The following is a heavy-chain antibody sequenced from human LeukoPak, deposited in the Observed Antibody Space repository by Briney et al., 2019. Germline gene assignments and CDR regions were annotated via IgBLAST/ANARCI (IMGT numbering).Heavy chain of an antibody. D-gene: IGHD1-1*01. CDR3: AGPNSNSRFAY. V-gene: IGHV4-34*01. CDR2: INHSGST. CDR1: GGSFSGYY. J-gene: IGHJ4*02. Sequence: SETLSLTCAVYGGSFSGYYWSWIRQPPGKGLEWIGEINHSGSTNYNPSLESRVTISIDTSNNQFSLKLSSVTAADTAVYYCAGPNSNSRFAYWGQGTLVTISS.